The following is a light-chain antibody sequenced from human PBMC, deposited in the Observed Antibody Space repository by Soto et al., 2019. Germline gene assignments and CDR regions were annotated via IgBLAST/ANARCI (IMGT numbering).Light chain of an antibody. J-gene: IGKJ3*01. V-gene: IGKV1-39*01. CDR3: QQSYSTH. CDR1: QSISSY. Sequence: DIQMTQSPSSLSASVGDRVTITCRASQSISSYLNWYHQKPGKAPKLLIYAASSLQSGVPSRFSGSGSGTDFTLTISSLQPEDFATYYCQQSYSTHFGPGTKVDNK. CDR2: AAS.